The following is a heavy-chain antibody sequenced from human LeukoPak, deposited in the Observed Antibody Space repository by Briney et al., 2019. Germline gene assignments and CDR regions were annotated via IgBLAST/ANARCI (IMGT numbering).Heavy chain of an antibody. CDR3: ARARTGTRLDY. D-gene: IGHD1-1*01. V-gene: IGHV4-39*07. CDR2: IYYTGNT. CDR1: GGSISGSPYY. Sequence: SETLSLTCTVSGGSISGSPYYWDWIRQPPGKGLEWVGSIYYTGNTYYSPSLKSRVTMSVDTSKNQFSLSLSSVTAADTAVYYCARARTGTRLDYWGQGTLVTVSS. J-gene: IGHJ4*02.